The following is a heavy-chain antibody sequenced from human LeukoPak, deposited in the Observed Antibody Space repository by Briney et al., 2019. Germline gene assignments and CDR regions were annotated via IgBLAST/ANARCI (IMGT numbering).Heavy chain of an antibody. D-gene: IGHD1-26*01. CDR3: AIIVGATPVDY. CDR1: GFTFSSYA. V-gene: IGHV3-30-3*01. CDR2: ISYDGSNK. J-gene: IGHJ4*02. Sequence: GGSLRLFCAASGFTFSSYAMSWVRQAPGKGLEWVAVISYDGSNKYYADSVKGRFTISRDNSKNTLYLQMNSLRAEDTAVYYCAIIVGATPVDYWGQGTLVTVSS.